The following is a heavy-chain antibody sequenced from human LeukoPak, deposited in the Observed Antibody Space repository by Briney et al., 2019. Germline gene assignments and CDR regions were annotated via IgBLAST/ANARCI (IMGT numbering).Heavy chain of an antibody. V-gene: IGHV4-34*01. Sequence: PSETLSLTCAVYGGSFSGYYWSWIRQPPGKGLEWIGEINHSGSTNYNPSLKSRVPISVDTSKNQFSLKLSSVTAADTAVYYCARGHGSTSCWGQGTMVTVSS. J-gene: IGHJ3*01. CDR1: GGSFSGYY. CDR2: INHSGST. D-gene: IGHD2-2*01. CDR3: ARGHGSTSC.